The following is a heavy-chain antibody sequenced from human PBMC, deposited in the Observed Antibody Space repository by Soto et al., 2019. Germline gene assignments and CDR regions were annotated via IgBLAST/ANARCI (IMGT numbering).Heavy chain of an antibody. CDR3: ARVRRGYYGSGSYYFDY. J-gene: IGHJ4*02. V-gene: IGHV3-53*01. Sequence: QPGGSLRLSCAASGFIVSSNYMSWVRQAPGKGLEWVSVFYSGGRTYYAASVKGRFTISRDTSKNTLYLQMNGLRAEDTAVYYCARVRRGYYGSGSYYFDYWGRGTLVTVSS. D-gene: IGHD3-10*01. CDR2: FYSGGRT. CDR1: GFIVSSNY.